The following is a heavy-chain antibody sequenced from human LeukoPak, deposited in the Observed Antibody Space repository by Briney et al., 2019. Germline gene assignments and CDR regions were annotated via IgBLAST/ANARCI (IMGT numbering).Heavy chain of an antibody. CDR1: GFTFSNAW. J-gene: IGHJ4*02. CDR2: IKSKTDGGTT. D-gene: IGHD3-22*01. CDR3: THDSSGHYYEGY. Sequence: GGSLRLSCAASGFTFSNAWMSWVRQAPGKGLEWVGRIKSKTDGGTTDYAAPVKGRFTISRDDSKNTLYLQMNSLKTEDTAVYYCTHDSSGHYYEGYWGQGTLVTVSS. V-gene: IGHV3-15*01.